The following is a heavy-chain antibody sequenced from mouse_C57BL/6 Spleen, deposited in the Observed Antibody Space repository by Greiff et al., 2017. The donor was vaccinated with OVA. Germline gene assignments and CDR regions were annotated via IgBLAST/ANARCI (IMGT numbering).Heavy chain of an antibody. D-gene: IGHD1-1*01. Sequence: VQLQQPGAELVMPGASVKLSCKASGYTFTSYWMHWVKQRPGQGLEWIGEIDPSDSYTNYNQKFKGKSTLTVDKSSSTAYMQLSSLTSEDSAVYYCARPHYYGSSRYYFDYWGQGTTLTVSS. J-gene: IGHJ2*01. CDR2: IDPSDSYT. CDR3: ARPHYYGSSRYYFDY. CDR1: GYTFTSYW. V-gene: IGHV1-69*01.